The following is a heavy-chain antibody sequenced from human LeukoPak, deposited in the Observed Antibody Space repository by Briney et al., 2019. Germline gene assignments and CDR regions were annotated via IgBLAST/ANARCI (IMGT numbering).Heavy chain of an antibody. Sequence: GESLKISCKGSGYSFTSYWIGWVRQMPGKGLEWMGIIYPGDSDTRYSPSSQGQVTISADKSISTAYLQWSSLKASDTAMYYCARSEVAAAGNFDYWGQGTLVTVSS. CDR2: IYPGDSDT. J-gene: IGHJ4*02. CDR1: GYSFTSYW. CDR3: ARSEVAAAGNFDY. D-gene: IGHD6-13*01. V-gene: IGHV5-51*01.